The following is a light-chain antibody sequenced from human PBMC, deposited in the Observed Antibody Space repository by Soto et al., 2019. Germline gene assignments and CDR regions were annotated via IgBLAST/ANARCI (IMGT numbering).Light chain of an antibody. CDR1: QSVSSN. CDR3: QQRSTWPYT. J-gene: IGKJ2*01. V-gene: IGKV3-11*01. CDR2: DAS. Sequence: EIVLTQSPATLSLSPGERASLSCRASQSVSSNLAWYQQKPGQAPRLLISDASNRATGIPARFTGSGSGTDFTLTISSLEPEDFAVYYCQQRSTWPYTFGQATKLEIK.